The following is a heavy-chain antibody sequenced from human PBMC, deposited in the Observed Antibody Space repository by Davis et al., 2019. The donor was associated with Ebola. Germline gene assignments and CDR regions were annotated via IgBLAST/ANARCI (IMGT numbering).Heavy chain of an antibody. CDR2: IIPIFGTA. CDR3: ARGRQRRWGVWFDP. J-gene: IGHJ5*02. Sequence: AASVKVSCKASGGTFSSYAISWVRQAPGQGLEWMGGIIPIFGTANYAQKFQGRVTITADKSTSTAYMELSSLRSEDTAVYYCARGRQRRWGVWFDPWGQGTLVTVSS. D-gene: IGHD3-16*01. CDR1: GGTFSSYA. V-gene: IGHV1-69*06.